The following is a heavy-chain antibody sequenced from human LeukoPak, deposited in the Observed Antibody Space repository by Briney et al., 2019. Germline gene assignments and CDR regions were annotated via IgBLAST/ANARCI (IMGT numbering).Heavy chain of an antibody. Sequence: PGGSLRLSCAASGFTFSSCAMSWVRQAPGKGLEWVSAISGSGGSTYYADSVKGRFTISRDNSKNTLYLQMNSLRAEDTAVYYCAKDSSYYITMIVGFDYWGQGTLVTVSS. J-gene: IGHJ4*02. CDR2: ISGSGGST. D-gene: IGHD3-22*01. CDR1: GFTFSSCA. CDR3: AKDSSYYITMIVGFDY. V-gene: IGHV3-23*01.